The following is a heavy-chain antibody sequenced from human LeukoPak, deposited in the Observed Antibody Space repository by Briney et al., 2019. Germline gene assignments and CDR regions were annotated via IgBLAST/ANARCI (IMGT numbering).Heavy chain of an antibody. D-gene: IGHD1-26*01. CDR3: TRLGIVGATDADY. J-gene: IGHJ4*02. V-gene: IGHV3-48*03. Sequence: HPGGSLRLSCAASGFTFGTYEMNWVRQAPGKGLEWVSYISISGSTIYYADSVKGRFTISRDNAKNSLYLQMNSLKTEDTAVYYCTRLGIVGATDADYWGQGTLVTVSS. CDR2: ISISGSTI. CDR1: GFTFGTYE.